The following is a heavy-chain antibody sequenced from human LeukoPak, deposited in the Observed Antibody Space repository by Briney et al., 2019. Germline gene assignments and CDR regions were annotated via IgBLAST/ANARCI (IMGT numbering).Heavy chain of an antibody. Sequence: ASVKVSCKASGYTFTSYYMHWVRQAPGQGPEWMGIVNPSGGSTSYAQKFQGRVTMTRDTSTSTVYMELSSLRSEDTAVYYCARDRGVYYYDSSGYDPYYWGQGTLVTVSS. D-gene: IGHD3-22*01. J-gene: IGHJ4*02. V-gene: IGHV1-46*01. CDR1: GYTFTSYY. CDR2: VNPSGGST. CDR3: ARDRGVYYYDSSGYDPYY.